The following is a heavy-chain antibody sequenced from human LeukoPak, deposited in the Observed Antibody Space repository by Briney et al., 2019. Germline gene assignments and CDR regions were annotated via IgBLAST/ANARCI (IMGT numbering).Heavy chain of an antibody. D-gene: IGHD3-10*01. CDR3: ARDGSGRVPEMSAPDY. Sequence: GGSLRLSCAASGFTFSSYSMNWVRQAPGKGLEWVSYIRSSSSTIYYADSVKGRFTISRDNAKNSLFLQMNSLRAEDAAVYYCARDGSGRVPEMSAPDYWGQGTLVTVSS. J-gene: IGHJ4*02. CDR1: GFTFSSYS. CDR2: IRSSSSTI. V-gene: IGHV3-48*01.